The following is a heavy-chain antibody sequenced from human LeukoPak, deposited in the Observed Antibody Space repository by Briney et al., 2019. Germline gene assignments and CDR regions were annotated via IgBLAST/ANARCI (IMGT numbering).Heavy chain of an antibody. Sequence: SVKVSCKASGGTFSSYAISWVRQAPGQGLEWMGGIIPIFGTANYAQKFQGRVTITADESTSTAYMELSSLRSDDTAVYYCARRFREITMVRGVIVREDWFDPWGQGTLVTVSS. J-gene: IGHJ5*02. CDR2: IIPIFGTA. V-gene: IGHV1-69*13. D-gene: IGHD3-10*01. CDR3: ARRFREITMVRGVIVREDWFDP. CDR1: GGTFSSYA.